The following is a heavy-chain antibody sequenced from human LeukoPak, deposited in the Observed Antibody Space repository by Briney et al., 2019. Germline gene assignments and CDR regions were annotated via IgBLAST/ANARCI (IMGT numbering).Heavy chain of an antibody. Sequence: GGSLRLSCAASGFTFSSYEMNWVRQAPGKGLEWLSYISSSGGTIYYADSVKGRFTISRGNAKNSLYLQMNSLRAEDTAIYYCTSPESFDYWGQGTLVTVSS. J-gene: IGHJ4*02. CDR1: GFTFSSYE. CDR3: TSPESFDY. D-gene: IGHD1-14*01. CDR2: ISSSGGTI. V-gene: IGHV3-48*03.